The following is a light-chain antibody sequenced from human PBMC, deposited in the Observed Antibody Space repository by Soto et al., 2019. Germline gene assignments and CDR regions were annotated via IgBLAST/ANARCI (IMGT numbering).Light chain of an antibody. V-gene: IGKV1-39*02. J-gene: IGKJ1*01. CDR1: QSISSN. CDR3: QLYDCPPQT. Sequence: SNSASALSAYVGDRVTITCRASQSISSNLNWYQQKPGKAPNLLIYGASSLQSGAPSRCSGSGSGTDFTLTISILQAEDVAGYYCQLYDCPPQTFCQGTKVDIK. CDR2: GAS.